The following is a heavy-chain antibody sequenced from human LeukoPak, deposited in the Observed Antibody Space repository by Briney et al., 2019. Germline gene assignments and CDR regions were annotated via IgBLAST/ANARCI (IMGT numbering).Heavy chain of an antibody. D-gene: IGHD3-3*01. CDR1: GGTFSSHA. Sequence: EASVNVSCKASGGTFSSHAISWVRQAPGQGLEWMGRIIPILGIANYAQKFQGRVTITADKSTSTAYMELSSLRSEDTAVYYCARAGAPVLEWLTHWGQGTLVTVSS. CDR3: ARAGAPVLEWLTH. CDR2: IIPILGIA. V-gene: IGHV1-69*04. J-gene: IGHJ4*02.